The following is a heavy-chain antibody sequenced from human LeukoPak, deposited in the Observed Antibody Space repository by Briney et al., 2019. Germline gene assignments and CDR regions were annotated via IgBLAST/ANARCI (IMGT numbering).Heavy chain of an antibody. Sequence: GGSLRLSCAASGFTFSSYTLHWVRQAPGKGLEWVAIISYDGNNKYYADSVKGRFTISRDNSKNTLYLQMNSLRAEDTAVYYCARGYCGGDCYLGYYGMDVWGQGTTVTVSS. D-gene: IGHD2-21*02. J-gene: IGHJ6*02. CDR1: GFTFSSYT. CDR3: ARGYCGGDCYLGYYGMDV. V-gene: IGHV3-30*14. CDR2: ISYDGNNK.